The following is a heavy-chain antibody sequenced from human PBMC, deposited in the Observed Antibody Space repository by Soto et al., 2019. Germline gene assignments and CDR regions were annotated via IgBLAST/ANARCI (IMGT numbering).Heavy chain of an antibody. V-gene: IGHV3-72*01. CDR1: GFTFSDHY. J-gene: IGHJ1*01. CDR2: TRNKANSYTT. Sequence: GESLKISCAASGFTFSDHYMDWVRQAPGKGLEWVGRTRNKANSYTTEYAASVKGRFTISRDDSKNSLYLQMNSLKTEDTAVYYCALSSSSSEYFQHWGQGTLVTVSS. CDR3: ALSSSSSEYFQH. D-gene: IGHD6-6*01.